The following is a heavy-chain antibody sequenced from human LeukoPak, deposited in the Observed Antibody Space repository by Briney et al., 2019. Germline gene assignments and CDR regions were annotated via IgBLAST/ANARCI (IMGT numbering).Heavy chain of an antibody. CDR3: ARKTDSGGQGDY. J-gene: IGHJ4*02. Sequence: GGSLRLSCAASGFTFSNVWMTWVRQAPGKGLEWVSAISGSGDITYYADSVKGRFTISRDNSKKTLYLQMNSLRAEDTAVYYCARKTDSGGQGDYWGPGTLVTVSS. D-gene: IGHD3-22*01. CDR1: GFTFSNVW. V-gene: IGHV3-23*01. CDR2: ISGSGDIT.